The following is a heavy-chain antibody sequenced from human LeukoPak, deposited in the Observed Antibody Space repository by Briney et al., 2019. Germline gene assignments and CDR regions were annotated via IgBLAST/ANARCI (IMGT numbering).Heavy chain of an antibody. CDR1: GYSFTSYW. V-gene: IGHV5-10-1*04. Sequence: GESLRISCKGSGYSFTSYWITWVRQMPGKGLECVGKIDPSDSYTNYSPSFQGQVTISADKSISTAYLQWSSLKASDTAMYYCARGEVGATLYFDYWGQGTLVTVSS. CDR2: IDPSDSYT. CDR3: ARGEVGATLYFDY. J-gene: IGHJ4*02. D-gene: IGHD1-26*01.